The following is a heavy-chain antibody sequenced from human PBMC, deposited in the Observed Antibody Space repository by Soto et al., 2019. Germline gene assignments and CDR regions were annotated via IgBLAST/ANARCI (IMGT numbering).Heavy chain of an antibody. D-gene: IGHD5-12*01. CDR1: GLSLNSSV. J-gene: IGHJ4*01. Sequence: PWGSPGLYFAASGLSLNSSVLYWVLKPSGKGLEWVGRIRIRSNGYATAYAASVRGRFTISRDDSKNTAYLQMNSLKTEDTAVYYCSRPGYSTYDLDFRGQGTLGTGPS. CDR3: SRPGYSTYDLDF. V-gene: IGHV3-73*01. CDR2: IRIRSNGYAT.